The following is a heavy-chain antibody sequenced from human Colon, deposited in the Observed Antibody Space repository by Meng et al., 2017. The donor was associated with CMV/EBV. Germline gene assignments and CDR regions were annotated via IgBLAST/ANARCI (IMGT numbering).Heavy chain of an antibody. CDR3: AARLGAATGLIEF. J-gene: IGHJ4*02. Sequence: GLSGAGVMKPGSAVKVSCTASCGTISFCRINCVRQATGRGLELVGGIFPISVTQVYAQDFQRRVLITAAESTNTRYLDLRSLVSDATAVYYCAARLGAATGLIEFWGQGTLVTVSS. D-gene: IGHD6-13*01. V-gene: IGHV1-69*01. CDR2: IFPISVTQ. CDR1: CGTISFCR.